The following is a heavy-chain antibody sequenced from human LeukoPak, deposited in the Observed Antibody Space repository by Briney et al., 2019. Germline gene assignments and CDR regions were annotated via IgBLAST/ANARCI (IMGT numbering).Heavy chain of an antibody. CDR2: IYYSGST. Sequence: PSETLCLTCTVSGGSISSYYWSWIRQPPGKGLEWIGYIYYSGSTNYNPSLKSRVTISVDTSKNQFSLKLSSVTAADTAVYYCARDKFTYGYWGQGTLVTVSS. J-gene: IGHJ4*02. D-gene: IGHD4-17*01. CDR1: GGSISSYY. V-gene: IGHV4-59*01. CDR3: ARDKFTYGY.